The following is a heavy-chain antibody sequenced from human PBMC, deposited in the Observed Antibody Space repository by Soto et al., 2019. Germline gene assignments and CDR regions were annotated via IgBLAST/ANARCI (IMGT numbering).Heavy chain of an antibody. D-gene: IGHD3-10*01. CDR1: GFSLSTSGMC. J-gene: IGHJ6*02. V-gene: IGHV2-70*01. CDR2: IDWDDDK. Sequence: SGPTLVNPTQTLTLTCTFSGFSLSTSGMCVSWIRQPPGKALEWLALIDWDDDKYYSTSLKTRLTISKDTSKNQVVLTMTNMDSVDTAAYYCAWLPGGSASYDYYCCKDVWGRG. CDR3: AWLPGGSASYDYYCCKDV.